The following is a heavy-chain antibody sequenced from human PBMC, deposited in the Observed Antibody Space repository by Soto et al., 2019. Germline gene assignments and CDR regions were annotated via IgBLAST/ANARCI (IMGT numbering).Heavy chain of an antibody. CDR2: INHSGST. V-gene: IGHV4-34*01. CDR3: AMAMGENSTFDY. Sequence: QVQLQQWGAGLLKPSETLSITCAVYGGSFSGYYWSWLRQPPGKGLEWSGEINHSGSTNYNQSLRSRVTISVDTSKNQFSLKLSSVTAADTAVYYCAMAMGENSTFDYWGQGTLVTVSS. J-gene: IGHJ4*02. CDR1: GGSFSGYY. D-gene: IGHD6-6*01.